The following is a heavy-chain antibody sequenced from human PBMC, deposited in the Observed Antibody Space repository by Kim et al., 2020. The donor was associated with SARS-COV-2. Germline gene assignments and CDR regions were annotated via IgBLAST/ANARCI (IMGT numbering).Heavy chain of an antibody. CDR2: IYYSGST. D-gene: IGHD3-10*01. V-gene: IGHV4-39*01. Sequence: SETLSLTCTVSGGSISSSSYYWGWIRQPPGKGLEWIGSIYYSGSTYYNPSLKSRVTISVDTSKNQFSLKLSSVTAADTAVYYCARQGVLLWFGDLPGWFDPWGQGTLVTVSS. CDR1: GGSISSSSYY. J-gene: IGHJ5*02. CDR3: ARQGVLLWFGDLPGWFDP.